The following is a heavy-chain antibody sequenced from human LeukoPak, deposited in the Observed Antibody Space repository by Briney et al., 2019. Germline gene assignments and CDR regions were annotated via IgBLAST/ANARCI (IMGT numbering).Heavy chain of an antibody. CDR1: GGSISSHY. CDR3: ARDGNAAAGFDY. D-gene: IGHD6-13*01. CDR2: IYYSGST. V-gene: IGHV4-59*11. J-gene: IGHJ4*02. Sequence: PSETLSLTCTVSGGSISSHYWSWIRQPPGKGLEWIGYIYYSGSTNNPSLTSRVTISVDTSKNQFSLKLSSVTAADTAVYYCARDGNAAAGFDYWGQGTLVTVSS.